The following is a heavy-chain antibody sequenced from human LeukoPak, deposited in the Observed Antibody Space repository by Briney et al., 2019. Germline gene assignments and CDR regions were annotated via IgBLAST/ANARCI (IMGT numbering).Heavy chain of an antibody. Sequence: SETLSLTCTVSGGSISSYYWSWIRQPPGKGLEWIGYIYYSGSTNYNPSLKSRVTISVDTSKNQFSLNLTAVTAADTAVYYCARFTPQGYGWGGYNRFDRWGEGTQVTVSS. CDR1: GGSISSYY. CDR3: ARFTPQGYGWGGYNRFDR. V-gene: IGHV4-59*01. CDR2: IYYSGST. J-gene: IGHJ5*02. D-gene: IGHD3-16*01.